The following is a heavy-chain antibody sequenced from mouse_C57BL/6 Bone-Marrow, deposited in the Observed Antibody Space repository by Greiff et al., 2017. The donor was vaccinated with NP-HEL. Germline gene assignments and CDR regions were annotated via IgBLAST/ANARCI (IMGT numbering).Heavy chain of an antibody. V-gene: IGHV1-81*01. CDR1: GYTFTSYG. CDR3: ARIDYGSSPWFAY. D-gene: IGHD1-1*01. J-gene: IGHJ3*01. CDR2: IYPRSGNT. Sequence: VQLQQSGAELARPGASVKLSCKASGYTFTSYGISWVKQRTGQGLEWIGEIYPRSGNTYYIEKFKGKATLTADKSSSTAYMELRSLTSEDSAVYFCARIDYGSSPWFAYWGQGTLVTVSA.